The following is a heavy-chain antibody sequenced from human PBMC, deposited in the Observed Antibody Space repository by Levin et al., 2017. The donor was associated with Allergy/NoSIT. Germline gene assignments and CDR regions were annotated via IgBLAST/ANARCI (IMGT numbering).Heavy chain of an antibody. V-gene: IGHV4-31*03. CDR3: ARDPQDSSFDN. Sequence: SQTLSLTCTVSGGSLSSSDYYWNWIRQHPGKGPEWIGCIYYSGTTFYNPSLRSRVSISIDTSKSQFSLKLSSVTVADTAVYYCARDPQDSSFDNWGQGILVTVSS. D-gene: IGHD6-19*01. J-gene: IGHJ4*02. CDR1: GGSLSSSDYY. CDR2: IYYSGTT.